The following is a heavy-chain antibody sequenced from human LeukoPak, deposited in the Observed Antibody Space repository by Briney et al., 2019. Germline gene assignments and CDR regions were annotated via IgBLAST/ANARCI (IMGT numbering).Heavy chain of an antibody. CDR2: IYYSGST. D-gene: IGHD6-19*01. CDR1: GGSISSSSYY. Sequence: PSETLSLTCTVSGGSISSSSYYWGWIRQPPGKGLEWIGSIYYSGSTYYNPSLKSRVTISVDTSKNQFSLKLSSVTAADTAVYYCARSYSSGWYVSYYYYGMDVWGQGTTVTVSS. CDR3: ARSYSSGWYVSYYYYGMDV. J-gene: IGHJ6*02. V-gene: IGHV4-39*01.